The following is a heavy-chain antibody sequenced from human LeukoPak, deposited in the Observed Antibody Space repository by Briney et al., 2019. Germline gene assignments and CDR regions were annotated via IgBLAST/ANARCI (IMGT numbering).Heavy chain of an antibody. CDR3: ANLPGQWSGWHFDL. V-gene: IGHV4-34*01. CDR1: GGSFSGYY. J-gene: IGHJ2*01. Sequence: SETLSLTCAVYGGSFSGYYWSWIRQPPGKGLGWIGEINHSGSTNYNPSLKSRVTISVDTSKNQFSLKLSSVTAADTAVYYCANLPGQWSGWHFDLWGRGTLVTVSS. D-gene: IGHD3-3*01. CDR2: INHSGST.